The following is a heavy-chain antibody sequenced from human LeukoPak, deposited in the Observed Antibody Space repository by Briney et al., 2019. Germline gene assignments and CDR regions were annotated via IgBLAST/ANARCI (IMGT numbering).Heavy chain of an antibody. CDR1: GFTFSSYS. J-gene: IGHJ5*02. D-gene: IGHD3-22*01. CDR3: AGGYYYDSRLNWFDP. CDR2: IKQDGSEK. V-gene: IGHV3-7*04. Sequence: GGSLRLSCAASGFTFSSYSMNWVRQAPGKGLEWVANIKQDGSEKYYVDSVKGRFTISRDNAKNSLYLQMNSLRAEDTAVYYCAGGYYYDSRLNWFDPWGQGTLVTVSS.